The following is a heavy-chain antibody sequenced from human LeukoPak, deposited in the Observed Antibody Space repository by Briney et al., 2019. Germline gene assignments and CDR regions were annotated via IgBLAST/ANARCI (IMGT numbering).Heavy chain of an antibody. V-gene: IGHV1-69*13. CDR2: IIPIFGTA. D-gene: IGHD3-22*01. CDR3: ASPASYYYDSSGSDYFDY. Sequence: APVKVSCKASGGTFSSYAISWVRQAPGQGLEWMGGIIPIFGTANYAQKYQGRVRITADESTSTAYMELSSLRSEDTAVYYCASPASYYYDSSGSDYFDYWDQGTLVTVSS. CDR1: GGTFSSYA. J-gene: IGHJ4*02.